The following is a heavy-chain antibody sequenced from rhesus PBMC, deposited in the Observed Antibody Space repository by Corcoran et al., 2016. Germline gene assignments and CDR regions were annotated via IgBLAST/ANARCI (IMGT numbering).Heavy chain of an antibody. CDR2: FVPEAGEA. CDR1: GYTFTDYY. D-gene: IGHD1-26*01. CDR3: ATVGTGTDGYFDV. Sequence: EVQLVQSGAEVKKPGASVKISCKASGYTFTDYYLHWVRQAPGKGLEWMERFVPEAGEAIHAQTFLDRVTLTADTSTDTAYMELSSLRSEDTAFYYCATVGTGTDGYFDVWGPGTPITISS. J-gene: IGHJ2*01. V-gene: IGHV1-111*02.